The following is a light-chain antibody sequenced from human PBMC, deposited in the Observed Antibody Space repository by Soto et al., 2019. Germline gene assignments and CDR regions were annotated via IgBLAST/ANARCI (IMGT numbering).Light chain of an antibody. Sequence: VQITQSTYSLSASVADRVTITCRASQGISNYLDWYQQKPGKVPKRLIYAASTLQSGVPYRFSGSGSGTDFTLTISSVQPEDVGTYYCQKYTSGPRTFGQGTKVDI. CDR2: AAS. CDR3: QKYTSGPRT. CDR1: QGISNY. V-gene: IGKV1-27*01. J-gene: IGKJ1*01.